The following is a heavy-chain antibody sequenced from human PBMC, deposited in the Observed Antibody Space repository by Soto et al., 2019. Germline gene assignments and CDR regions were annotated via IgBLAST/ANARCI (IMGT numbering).Heavy chain of an antibody. CDR1: GGTFSSYA. Sequence: QVQLVQSGAEVQKPGSSVKVSCKASGGTFSSYAISWVRQAPGQGLEWMGGIIPIFGTANYAQKFQGRVTITADESTSTAYMELSSLRSEDTAVYYCARIMVYYYGSGSFYGMDVWGQGTTVTVSS. J-gene: IGHJ6*02. CDR3: ARIMVYYYGSGSFYGMDV. V-gene: IGHV1-69*01. D-gene: IGHD3-10*01. CDR2: IIPIFGTA.